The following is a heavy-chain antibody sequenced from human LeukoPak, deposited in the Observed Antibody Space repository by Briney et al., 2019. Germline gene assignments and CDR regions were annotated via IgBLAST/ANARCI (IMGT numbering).Heavy chain of an antibody. CDR3: ARLGSMVTESVVTAAEVPI. Sequence: VKVSCKASGGTFSSYAISWVRQAPGQGLEWMGGIIPIFGTANYAQKFQGRVTITTDESTSTAYMELSSLRSEDTAVYYCARLGSMVTESVVTAAEVPIWGQGTMVTVSS. V-gene: IGHV1-69*13. J-gene: IGHJ3*02. CDR1: GGTFSSYA. D-gene: IGHD2-21*02. CDR2: IIPIFGTA.